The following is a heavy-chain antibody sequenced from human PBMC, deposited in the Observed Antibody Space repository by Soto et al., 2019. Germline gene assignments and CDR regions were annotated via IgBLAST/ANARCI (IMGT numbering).Heavy chain of an antibody. CDR3: ASGIAAAGTIREFDP. CDR2: INAGNGNT. D-gene: IGHD6-13*01. Sequence: QVQLVQSGAEVKKPGASVKVSCKASGYTVTSYAMHWVRQAPGQRLEWMGWINAGNGNTKYSQKFQGRVTITRDTSASTAYMELSSLRSEDTAVYYCASGIAAAGTIREFDPWGQGTLVTVSS. V-gene: IGHV1-3*01. J-gene: IGHJ5*02. CDR1: GYTVTSYA.